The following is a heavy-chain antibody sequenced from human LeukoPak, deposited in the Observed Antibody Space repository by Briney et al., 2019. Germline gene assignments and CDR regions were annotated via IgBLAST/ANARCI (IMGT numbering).Heavy chain of an antibody. J-gene: IGHJ4*02. CDR1: GFTFSSYG. CDR3: AKDGGTTMGFDY. Sequence: GGSLRLSCAASGFTFSSYGMHWVRQAPGKWLEWVAVISYDGSNKYYADSVKGRFTISRDNSKNTLYLQMNSLRAEDTAVYYCAKDGGTTMGFDYWGQGTLVTVSS. D-gene: IGHD1-1*01. CDR2: ISYDGSNK. V-gene: IGHV3-30*18.